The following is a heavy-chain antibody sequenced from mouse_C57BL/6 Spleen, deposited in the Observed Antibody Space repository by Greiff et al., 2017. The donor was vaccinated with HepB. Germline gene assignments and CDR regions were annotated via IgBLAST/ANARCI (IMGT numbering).Heavy chain of an antibody. V-gene: IGHV1-54*01. CDR1: GYAFTNYL. CDR2: INPGSGGT. D-gene: IGHD2-2*01. CDR3: ARSLYGYDVSLDY. J-gene: IGHJ2*01. Sequence: QVQLKESGAELVRPGTSVKVSCKASGYAFTNYLIEWVKQRPGQGLEWIGVINPGSGGTNYNEKFKGKATLTADKSSSTAYMQLSSLTSEDSAVYFCARSLYGYDVSLDYWGQGTTLTVSS.